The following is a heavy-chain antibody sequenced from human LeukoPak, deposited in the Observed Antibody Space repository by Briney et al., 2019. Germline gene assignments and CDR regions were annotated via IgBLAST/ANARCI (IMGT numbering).Heavy chain of an antibody. CDR2: INPSGGST. D-gene: IGHD4-23*01. V-gene: IGHV1-46*01. CDR1: GHTFTSYY. Sequence: ASVKVSCKASGHTFTSYYMHWVRQAPGQGLEWMGIINPSGGSTSYAQKFQGRVTMTRDTSTSTVYMELSSLRSEDTAVYYCASMYGGNSYFDYWGQGTLVTVSS. J-gene: IGHJ4*02. CDR3: ASMYGGNSYFDY.